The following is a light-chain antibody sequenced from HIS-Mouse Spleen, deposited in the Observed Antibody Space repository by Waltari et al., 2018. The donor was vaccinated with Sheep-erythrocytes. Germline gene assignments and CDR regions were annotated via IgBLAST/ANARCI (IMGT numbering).Light chain of an antibody. CDR1: SSDVGSYNL. V-gene: IGLV2-23*01. CDR2: DGS. Sequence: QSALTQPASVSWSPGQSITISCTGTSSDVGSYNLVSWYHPHPGNPPKHIMYDGSKRPEGVSNRFSDSKSGNTASLTISGLQAEDEADYYCCSYAGSSTPWVFGGGTKLTVL. CDR3: CSYAGSSTPWV. J-gene: IGLJ3*02.